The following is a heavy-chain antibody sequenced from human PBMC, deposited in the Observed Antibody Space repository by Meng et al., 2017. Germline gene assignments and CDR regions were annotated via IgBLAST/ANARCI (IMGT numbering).Heavy chain of an antibody. Sequence: EVQLVETGGGLIQPGGSLRLSCAASGFTVSSNYMSWVRQAPGKGLEWVSGINWNGGSTGYADSVKGRFTISRDNAKNSLYLQMNSLRAEDTALYYCARQWGSFDIWGQGTMVTVSS. CDR1: GFTVSSNY. V-gene: IGHV3-20*04. CDR3: ARQWGSFDI. CDR2: INWNGGST. D-gene: IGHD1-26*01. J-gene: IGHJ3*02.